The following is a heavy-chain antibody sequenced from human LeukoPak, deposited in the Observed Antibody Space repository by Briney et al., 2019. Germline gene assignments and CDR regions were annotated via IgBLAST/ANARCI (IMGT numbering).Heavy chain of an antibody. Sequence: GGSLRLSCAASGFTSTSYLMSWVRQAPGKGLEWVANIKQDGSEKYYVDSVKGRFTISRDNAKNSLYLQMNSLRAEDTAVYYCARDRGSSGWYEFDYWGQGTLVTVSS. V-gene: IGHV3-7*01. CDR3: ARDRGSSGWYEFDY. J-gene: IGHJ4*02. D-gene: IGHD6-19*01. CDR2: IKQDGSEK. CDR1: GFTSTSYL.